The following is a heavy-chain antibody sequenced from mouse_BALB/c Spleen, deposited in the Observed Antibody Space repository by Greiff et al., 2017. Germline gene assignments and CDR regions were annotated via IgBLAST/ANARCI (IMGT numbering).Heavy chain of an antibody. Sequence: QVQLKQPGAELVKPGASVKLSCKASGYTFTSYWMHWVKQRPGQGLEWIGEIDPSDSYTNYNQKFKGKATLTVDKSSSTAYMQLSSLTSEDSAVYYCARGGSGALFAYWGQGTLVTVSA. D-gene: IGHD4-1*01. CDR1: GYTFTSYW. V-gene: IGHV1-69*02. J-gene: IGHJ3*01. CDR3: ARGGSGALFAY. CDR2: IDPSDSYT.